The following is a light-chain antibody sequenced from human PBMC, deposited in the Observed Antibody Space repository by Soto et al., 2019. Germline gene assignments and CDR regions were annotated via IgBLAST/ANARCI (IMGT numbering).Light chain of an antibody. V-gene: IGKV3-11*01. J-gene: IGKJ4*01. CDR3: HQRFNWPLT. CDR1: QNVGTY. CDR2: DAS. Sequence: VLTQSPATLPLSPGDRATLSCRASQNVGTYLAWYQQKPGQVPRLLIYDASNRATGIPARFSGSGSGTDFTLTISSLEPEDFAVYYCHQRFNWPLTFGGGTKVEIK.